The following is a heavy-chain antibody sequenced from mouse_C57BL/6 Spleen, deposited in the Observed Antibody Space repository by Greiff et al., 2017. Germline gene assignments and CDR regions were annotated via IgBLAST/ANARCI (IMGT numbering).Heavy chain of an antibody. Sequence: DVHLVESGGGLVKPGGSLKLSCAASGFTFSDYGMHWVRQAPEKGLEWVAYISSGSSTIYYADTVKGRFTISRDNAKNTLFLQMTSLRSEDTAMYYCARRRVTTVGGDFDYWGQGTTLTVSS. CDR1: GFTFSDYG. J-gene: IGHJ2*01. D-gene: IGHD1-1*01. V-gene: IGHV5-17*01. CDR2: ISSGSSTI. CDR3: ARRRVTTVGGDFDY.